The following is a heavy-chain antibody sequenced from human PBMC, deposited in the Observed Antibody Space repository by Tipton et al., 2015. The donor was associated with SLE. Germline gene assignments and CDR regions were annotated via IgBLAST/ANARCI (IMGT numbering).Heavy chain of an antibody. CDR1: GYIFSTCG. Sequence: QLVQSGAEVKKPGASVKVSCKASGYIFSTCGLSWVRQAPGQGLEWMGWISAYDGNTNHAQKFQGRLTMTTDTSTTTTYMELRSLRSDDTAIYYCARVRVDTAMGVFDFWGQGTLVTVSS. CDR3: ARVRVDTAMGVFDF. J-gene: IGHJ4*02. D-gene: IGHD5-18*01. CDR2: ISAYDGNT. V-gene: IGHV1-18*01.